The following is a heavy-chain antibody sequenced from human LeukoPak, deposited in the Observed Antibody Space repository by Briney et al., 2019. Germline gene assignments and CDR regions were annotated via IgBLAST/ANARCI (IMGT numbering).Heavy chain of an antibody. CDR2: ISAYNGNT. D-gene: IGHD3-22*01. CDR3: ARNYYDSGGYYQGMDV. CDR1: GYTFTSYG. J-gene: IGHJ6*02. Sequence: ASVKVSCKASGYTFTSYGISWVRQAPGQGLEWMGWISAYNGNTNYAQKLQGRVTMTTDTSTSTAYMELRSPRSDDTAVYYCARNYYDSGGYYQGMDVWGQGTTVTVSS. V-gene: IGHV1-18*01.